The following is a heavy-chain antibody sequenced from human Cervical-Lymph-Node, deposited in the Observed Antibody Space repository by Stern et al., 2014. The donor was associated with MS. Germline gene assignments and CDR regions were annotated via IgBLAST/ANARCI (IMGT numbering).Heavy chain of an antibody. Sequence: EEQLVESGGGLVKPGRSLRLSCSASGFTFGDYAMSWFRQAPGKGLEWVGFIRSKAYGVTTEYAASVKGRFTISRDDSKSIAYLQMNSLKTEDTAVYYCTRGVTIFGVVGGAFDPWGQGTLVTVSS. J-gene: IGHJ5*02. V-gene: IGHV3-49*05. CDR3: TRGVTIFGVVGGAFDP. CDR2: IRSKAYGVTT. D-gene: IGHD3-3*01. CDR1: GFTFGDYA.